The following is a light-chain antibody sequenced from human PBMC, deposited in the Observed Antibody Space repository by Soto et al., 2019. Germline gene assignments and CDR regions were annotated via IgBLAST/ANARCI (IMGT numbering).Light chain of an antibody. CDR2: GSY. CDR1: QTVSTN. Sequence: DIQMSQSPSSLSASVGDRVTITCRASQTVSTNLNWYQRKPGKAPSLLIYGSYNLQTGVPSRFSGSGSETDFPLTISSLQPEDFGTYYCQQDNMTPFTFGPGTKVDIK. V-gene: IGKV1-39*01. CDR3: QQDNMTPFT. J-gene: IGKJ3*01.